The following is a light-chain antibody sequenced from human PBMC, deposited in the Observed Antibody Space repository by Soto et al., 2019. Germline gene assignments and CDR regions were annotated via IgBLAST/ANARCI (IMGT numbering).Light chain of an antibody. CDR2: EVT. J-gene: IGLJ1*01. V-gene: IGLV2-14*01. Sequence: QSALTQPASVCGSPGQSITISCTGTSGDIGSYNRVSWYQQHPGKAPKLIIYEVTDRPSGASNRFSGSKSGNTASLTISGLQAEDEAEYYCSSYTNINTRACVFGTGTKVTVL. CDR1: SGDIGSYNR. CDR3: SSYTNINTRACV.